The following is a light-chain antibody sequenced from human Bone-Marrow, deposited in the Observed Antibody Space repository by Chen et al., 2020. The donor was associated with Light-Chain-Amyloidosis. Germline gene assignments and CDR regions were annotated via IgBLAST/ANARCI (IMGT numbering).Light chain of an antibody. CDR1: NIGSTS. Sequence: YVLSQESSGVGAPGRTATMACGGNNIGSTSVHWYQQTPGQAPLLVVYDDSDRPSGIPERLSGSNAGNTATLTISRVEAGDEADYYCQVWDRSSDRPVFGGGTKLTVL. V-gene: IGLV3-21*03. CDR3: QVWDRSSDRPV. J-gene: IGLJ3*02. CDR2: DDS.